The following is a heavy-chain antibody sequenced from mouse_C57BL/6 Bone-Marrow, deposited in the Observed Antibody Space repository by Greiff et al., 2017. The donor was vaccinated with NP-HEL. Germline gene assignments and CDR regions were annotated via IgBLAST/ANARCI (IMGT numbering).Heavy chain of an antibody. CDR1: GFTIKDDY. D-gene: IGHD2-4*01. CDR3: TKDDYDVPYLYFGG. V-gene: IGHV14-4*01. J-gene: IGHJ1*03. Sequence: EVQLQQSGAELVRPGASVKLSCTASGFTIKDDYMHWVKQRPEQGLEWIGWIDPENGDTEYASKFQGKATITADTSSNTAYLQLSSLTSEDTAVYYYTKDDYDVPYLYFGGRGTGATVTVAS. CDR2: IDPENGDT.